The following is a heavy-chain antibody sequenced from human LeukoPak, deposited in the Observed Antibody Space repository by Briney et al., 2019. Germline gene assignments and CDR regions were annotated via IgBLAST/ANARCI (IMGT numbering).Heavy chain of an antibody. CDR1: GFTFSDYA. CDR2: ISGSGDTT. V-gene: IGHV3-23*01. J-gene: IGHJ4*02. CDR3: AKEGCTSTSCYMNN. D-gene: IGHD2-2*02. Sequence: GGSLRLSCVASGFTFSDYAISWVRQAPGKGLEWVSVISGSGDTTYYAGSVKGRFSTVRDNSKNTLYLQMNSLRADDTAVYYCAKEGCTSTSCYMNNWGQGTLVTVSS.